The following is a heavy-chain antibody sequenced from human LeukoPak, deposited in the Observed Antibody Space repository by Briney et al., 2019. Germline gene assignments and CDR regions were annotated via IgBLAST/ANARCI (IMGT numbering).Heavy chain of an antibody. J-gene: IGHJ4*02. Sequence: GGSLRLSCAASGFTFISYGMHWVRQAPGKGLEWVAFIRYDGSNKYYTDSVKGRFTISRDNSKNTLSLQMNSLRAEDAAVYYCARDLGMGTRIDFWGQGTLVTVSS. CDR2: IRYDGSNK. V-gene: IGHV3-30*02. CDR1: GFTFISYG. CDR3: ARDLGMGTRIDF. D-gene: IGHD5-24*01.